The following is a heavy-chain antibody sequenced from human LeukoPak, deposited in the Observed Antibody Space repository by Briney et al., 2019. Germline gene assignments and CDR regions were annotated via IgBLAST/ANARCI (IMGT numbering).Heavy chain of an antibody. D-gene: IGHD5-18*01. J-gene: IGHJ4*02. CDR3: AKDQLAMVTVGDFDY. V-gene: IGHV3-30*18. CDR2: ISYDGSNK. Sequence: GGSLRLSCAASGFTFSSYWMSWVRQAPGKGLEWVAVISYDGSNKYYADSVKGRFTISRDNSKNTLYLQMNSLRAEDTAVYYCAKDQLAMVTVGDFDYWGQGTLVTVSS. CDR1: GFTFSSYW.